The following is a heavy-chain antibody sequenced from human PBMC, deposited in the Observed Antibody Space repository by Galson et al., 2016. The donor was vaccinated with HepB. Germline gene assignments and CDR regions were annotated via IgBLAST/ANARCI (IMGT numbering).Heavy chain of an antibody. CDR1: GFFFSGRA. CDR3: ARDDYSGGRGSPDY. CDR2: INRYGATT. J-gene: IGHJ4*02. V-gene: IGHV3-23*01. Sequence: SLRLSCAASGFFFSGRAMSWVRQAPGKGLEWVSGINRYGATTGYAASMKGRFTISRDNSNNTLYLQMNSLTTEDTAVYYCARDDYSGGRGSPDYWGQGTLVTVSS. D-gene: IGHD4/OR15-4a*01.